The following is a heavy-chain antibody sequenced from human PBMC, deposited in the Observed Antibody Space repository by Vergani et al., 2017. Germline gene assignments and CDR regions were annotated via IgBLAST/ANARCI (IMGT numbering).Heavy chain of an antibody. J-gene: IGHJ6*02. V-gene: IGHV1-69*01. CDR3: ASYYGSGSYRPGVYYYYGMDV. CDR2: IIPIFGTA. D-gene: IGHD3-10*01. CDR1: GGTFSSYA. Sequence: QVQLVQSGAEVKKAGSSVKVSCKASGGTFSSYAISWVRQAPGQGLEWMGGIIPIFGTANYAQKFQGRVTITADESTSTAYMELSSLRSEDTAVYYCASYYGSGSYRPGVYYYYGMDVWGQGTTVTVSS.